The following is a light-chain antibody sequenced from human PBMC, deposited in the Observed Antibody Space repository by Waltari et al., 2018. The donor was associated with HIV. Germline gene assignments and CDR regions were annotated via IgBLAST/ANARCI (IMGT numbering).Light chain of an antibody. V-gene: IGLV3-19*01. CDR2: GTN. J-gene: IGLJ1*01. Sequence: SSELTQDPAVSVALRQTVRITCQGDSLRSCYASRYQQNPGHAPVVLIYGTNNRPAGIPDRFSGSSSGNTASLTITGAQAEDEADYYCNSRDSSGNVFGTGTKVTVL. CDR1: SLRSCY. CDR3: NSRDSSGNV.